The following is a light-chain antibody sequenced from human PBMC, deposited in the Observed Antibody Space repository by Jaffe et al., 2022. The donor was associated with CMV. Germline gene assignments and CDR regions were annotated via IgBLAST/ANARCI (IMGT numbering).Light chain of an antibody. V-gene: IGLV1-44*01. CDR2: SNN. Sequence: QSVLTQPPSASGTPGQRVTISCSGSSSNIGNNAVNWYQQLPGTAPKLLIYSNNQRPSVVPDRFSGSKSGTSASLAISGLQSEDEADYYCAAWDGSLSGVVFGGGTKLTVL. CDR1: SSNIGNNA. CDR3: AAWDGSLSGVV. J-gene: IGLJ2*01.